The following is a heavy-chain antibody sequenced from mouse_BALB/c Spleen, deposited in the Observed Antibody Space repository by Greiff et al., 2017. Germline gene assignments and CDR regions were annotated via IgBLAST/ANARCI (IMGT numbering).Heavy chain of an antibody. CDR1: GFTFSSFG. V-gene: IGHV5-17*02. CDR3: AALYYDYDYAMDY. Sequence: EVQLVESGGGLVQPGGSRKLSCAASGFTFSSFGMHWVRQAPEKGLEWVAYISSGSSTIYYADTVKGRFTISRDNPKNTLFLQMTSLRSEDTAMYYCAALYYDYDYAMDYWGQGTSVTVSS. J-gene: IGHJ4*01. CDR2: ISSGSSTI. D-gene: IGHD2-4*01.